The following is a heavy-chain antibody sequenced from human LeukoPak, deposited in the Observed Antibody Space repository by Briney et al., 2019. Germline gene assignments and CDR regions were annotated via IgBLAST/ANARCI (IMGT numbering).Heavy chain of an antibody. CDR2: VRNKAHNYMT. CDR1: GFTFSDQY. CDR3: VRGGGYFFDY. D-gene: IGHD4-23*01. Sequence: GGSLRLSCVASGFTFSDQYMDWVRQAPGKGLEWLSRVRNKAHNYMTEYAASVKARFTISRDDSVNSLFLEIHTVTVEDTAVYYCVRGGGYFFDYWGRGTLVTVSS. J-gene: IGHJ4*02. V-gene: IGHV3-72*01.